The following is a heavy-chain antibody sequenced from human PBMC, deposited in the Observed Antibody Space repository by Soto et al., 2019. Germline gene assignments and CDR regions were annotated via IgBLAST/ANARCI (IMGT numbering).Heavy chain of an antibody. J-gene: IGHJ4*02. Sequence: DVHLAESGGGLVQPGGSLRLSCAASGFTFSNHSMHWVRQAPGKGLEYVSAISSNVGSTYYANSVKGRFTISRDNSKNTLYLQMGSLRAEDMAVYYCARVIPAAVSDYWGQGTLVTVYS. CDR3: ARVIPAAVSDY. D-gene: IGHD6-13*01. CDR2: ISSNVGST. V-gene: IGHV3-64*01. CDR1: GFTFSNHS.